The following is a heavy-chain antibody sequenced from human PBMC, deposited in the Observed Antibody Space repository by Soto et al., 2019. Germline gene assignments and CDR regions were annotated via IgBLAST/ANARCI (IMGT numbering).Heavy chain of an antibody. D-gene: IGHD1-7*01. J-gene: IGHJ4*02. Sequence: PSETLSLTCTVSGGSISSGDYYWSWIRQPPGKGLEWIGYIYYSGSTYYNPSLKSRVTISVDTSKNQFSLKLSSVTAADTAVYYCAREGNTITGTSSFDYWGQGTLVTVSS. CDR3: AREGNTITGTSSFDY. V-gene: IGHV4-30-4*01. CDR2: IYYSGST. CDR1: GGSISSGDYY.